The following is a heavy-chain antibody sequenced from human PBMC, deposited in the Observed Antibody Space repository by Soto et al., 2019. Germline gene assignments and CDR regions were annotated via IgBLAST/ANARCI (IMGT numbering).Heavy chain of an antibody. CDR3: AGQGGFFIDS. J-gene: IGHJ5*01. CDR2: INHSGST. Sequence: SETLSLTCAVYGGSFSGYYWTWIRQPPGTGLEWIGEINHSGSTNYNPSLKSRVTISMDKSKNHFSLNLSSVTAADTAVYYCAGQGGFFIDSWGQGTLVTVSS. D-gene: IGHD6-25*01. CDR1: GGSFSGYY. V-gene: IGHV4-34*01.